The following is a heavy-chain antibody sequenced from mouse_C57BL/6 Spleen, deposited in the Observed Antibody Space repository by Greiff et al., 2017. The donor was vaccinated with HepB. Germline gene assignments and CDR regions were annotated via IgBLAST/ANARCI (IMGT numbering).Heavy chain of an antibody. V-gene: IGHV1-69*01. CDR3: PRSPYYSNLDWFAY. J-gene: IGHJ3*01. CDR2: IDPSDSYT. D-gene: IGHD2-5*01. Sequence: QVQLQQPGAELVMPGASVKLSCKASGYTFTSYWMHWVKQRPGQGLEWIGEIDPSDSYTNYNQKFKGKSTLTVDKSSSTAYMQLSSLTSEDSAVYYCPRSPYYSNLDWFAYWGQGTLVTVSA. CDR1: GYTFTSYW.